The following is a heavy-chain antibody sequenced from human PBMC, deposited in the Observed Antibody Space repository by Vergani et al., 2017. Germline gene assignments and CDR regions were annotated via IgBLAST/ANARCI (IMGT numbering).Heavy chain of an antibody. J-gene: IGHJ4*02. V-gene: IGHV4-31*03. CDR1: GGSISSGGYY. CDR2: IYYSGST. Sequence: QVQLQESGPGLVKPSQTLSLTCTVSGGSISSGGYYWSWIRQHPGKGLEWIGYIYYSGSTYYNPSLKNRVTISVDTSKNQLSLKLSSVAAADTAVYYCARLKGEYYDILTGDYHFDYWGQGTLVTVSS. CDR3: ARLKGEYYDILTGDYHFDY. D-gene: IGHD3-9*01.